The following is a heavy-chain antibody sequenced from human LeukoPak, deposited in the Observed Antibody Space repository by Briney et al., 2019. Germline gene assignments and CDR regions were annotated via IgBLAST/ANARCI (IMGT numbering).Heavy chain of an antibody. J-gene: IGHJ4*02. D-gene: IGHD1-14*01. CDR3: AREMIRGQPDYLDY. CDR1: GFMFTGFA. V-gene: IGHV3-30*15. Sequence: GRSLRLSCAASGFMFTGFAMHWVRQAPGKGLQWVAVISYDGKVKFYGDSVKGRFTISRDDSKNMLYLQMSSLRPEDTAVYYCAREMIRGQPDYLDYWGQGTLVTVSS. CDR2: ISYDGKVK.